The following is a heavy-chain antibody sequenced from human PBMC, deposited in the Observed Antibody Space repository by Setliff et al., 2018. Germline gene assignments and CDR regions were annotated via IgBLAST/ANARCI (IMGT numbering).Heavy chain of an antibody. CDR1: GFRFNGHG. J-gene: IGHJ3*02. Sequence: GGSLRLSCAASGFRFNGHGMNWVRQAPGKGLEWVSTINWDGRSTGYTDSVKGRFTISRDNSKNTLFLQMNSLRAEDTAVYYCAKDSRYCSGGSCSEPDAFDIWGQGTMVTVSS. CDR3: AKDSRYCSGGSCSEPDAFDI. D-gene: IGHD2-15*01. V-gene: IGHV3-20*04. CDR2: INWDGRST.